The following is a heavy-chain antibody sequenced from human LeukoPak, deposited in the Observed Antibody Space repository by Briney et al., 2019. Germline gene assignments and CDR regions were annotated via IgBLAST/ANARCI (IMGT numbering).Heavy chain of an antibody. Sequence: PGGSLRLSCAASGFTFSSYWMSWVRQAPGKGLEWVANIKKDGSEKYYVDPVKGRFTISRDNAKTSLYLQMISLRAEDTAVYYCARHLSGVTGYTYGRGIDYWGQGTLVTVSS. CDR1: GFTFSSYW. V-gene: IGHV3-7*01. J-gene: IGHJ4*02. CDR2: IKKDGSEK. CDR3: ARHLSGVTGYTYGRGIDY. D-gene: IGHD5-18*01.